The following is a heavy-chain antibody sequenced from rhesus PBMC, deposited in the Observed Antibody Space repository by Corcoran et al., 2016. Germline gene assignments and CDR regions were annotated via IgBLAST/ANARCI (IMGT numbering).Heavy chain of an antibody. D-gene: IGHD1-20*01. CDR3: ARGIAGTTSLYIDL. V-gene: IGHV4-173*01. CDR2: ISGSGGST. J-gene: IGHJ2*01. CDR1: GGSISSNY. Sequence: QLQLQESGPGLVKPSETLSLTCAVSGGSISSNYWSWLRQPPGEGLEWIGRISGSGGSTDYSPARKSRVTISTYTSKNQFSLKLSSVTAADTAVYYCARGIAGTTSLYIDLWGPGTPITISS.